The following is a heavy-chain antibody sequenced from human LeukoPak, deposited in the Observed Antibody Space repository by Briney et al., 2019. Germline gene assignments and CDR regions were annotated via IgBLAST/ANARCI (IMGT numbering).Heavy chain of an antibody. D-gene: IGHD3-10*01. CDR3: ARLRAYMVRGVRRDPRRDY. Sequence: PSETLSLTCTVSGGSISSSSYYWGWIRQPPGKGLEWIGEINHSGSTNYNPSLKSRVTISVDTSKNQFSLKLSSVTAADTAVYYCARLRAYMVRGVRRDPRRDYWGQGTLVTVSS. J-gene: IGHJ4*02. V-gene: IGHV4-39*07. CDR1: GGSISSSSYY. CDR2: INHSGST.